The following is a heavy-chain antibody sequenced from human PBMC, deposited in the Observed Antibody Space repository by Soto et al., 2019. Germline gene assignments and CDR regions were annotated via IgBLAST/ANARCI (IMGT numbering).Heavy chain of an antibody. CDR3: ARVPSDGAGWYGDS. CDR2: IIPPFGAP. Sequence: QMQLVQSGPEVKKPESSVTVSCKASGGALSGYAIIWVRQAPGQGLEWMGLIIPPFGAPTYAQKFQGRITITADKSTATVYLDLSILRSDDTGVYYCARVPSDGAGWYGDSWGQGTLLTVSS. CDR1: GGALSGYA. V-gene: IGHV1-69*06. D-gene: IGHD6-19*01. J-gene: IGHJ4*02.